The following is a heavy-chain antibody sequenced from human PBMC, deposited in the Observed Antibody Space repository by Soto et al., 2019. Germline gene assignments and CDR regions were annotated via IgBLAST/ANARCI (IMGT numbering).Heavy chain of an antibody. J-gene: IGHJ4*02. CDR2: ISSTTNYI. CDR1: GFIFTRYS. Sequence: SLRLSCAASGFIFTRYSMNWVRQAPGKGLEWVSSISSTTNYIYYGDSMKGRFTISRDNAKNSLYLEMNSLRAEDTAVYYCARESEDRTSNFDYWGQGAMVAVYS. V-gene: IGHV3-21*06. CDR3: ARESEDRTSNFDY. D-gene: IGHD2-2*01.